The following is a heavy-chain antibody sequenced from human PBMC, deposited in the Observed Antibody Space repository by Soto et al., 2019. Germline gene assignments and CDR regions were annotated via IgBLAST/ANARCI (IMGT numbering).Heavy chain of an antibody. CDR3: AADYYDTNGYYYDY. D-gene: IGHD3-22*01. J-gene: IGHJ4*02. CDR2: IVVVSGNT. Sequence: SVKVSCKASGFTFISSAVQWVRQARGQRLEWIGWIVVVSGNTNYAQKFQERVTITRDMSTSTAYMELSSLRSEDTAVYYCAADYYDTNGYYYDYWGQGTLGTVSS. CDR1: GFTFISSA. V-gene: IGHV1-58*01.